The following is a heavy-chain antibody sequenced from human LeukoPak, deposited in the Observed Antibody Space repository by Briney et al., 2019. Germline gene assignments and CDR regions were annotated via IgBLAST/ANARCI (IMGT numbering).Heavy chain of an antibody. CDR3: ARVGATRSYFDY. Sequence: GSLRLSCAASGFTFSSYAMSWIRQPAGKGLEWIGRIYTSGSTNYNPSLKSRVTMSVDTSKNQFSLKLSSVTAADTAVYYCARVGATRSYFDYWGQGTLVTVSS. J-gene: IGHJ4*02. CDR2: IYTSGST. D-gene: IGHD1-26*01. CDR1: GFTFSSYA. V-gene: IGHV4-4*07.